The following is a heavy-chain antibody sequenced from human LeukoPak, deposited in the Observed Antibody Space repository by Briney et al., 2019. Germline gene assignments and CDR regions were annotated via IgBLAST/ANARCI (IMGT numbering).Heavy chain of an antibody. D-gene: IGHD1-26*01. V-gene: IGHV4-59*01. J-gene: IGHJ4*02. CDR1: GGSISSYY. Sequence: SETLSLTCTVPGGSISSYYWSWIRQPPGKGLEWIGYIYYSGSTNYNPSLKSRVTISVDTSKNQFSLKLSSVTAADTAVYYCARVSVGVLYFDYWGQGTLVTVSS. CDR2: IYYSGST. CDR3: ARVSVGVLYFDY.